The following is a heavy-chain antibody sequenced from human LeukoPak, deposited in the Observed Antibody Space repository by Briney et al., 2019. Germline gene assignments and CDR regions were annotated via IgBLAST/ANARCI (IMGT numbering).Heavy chain of an antibody. CDR3: ARDNGLGYCSGGSCPDAFDI. CDR1: GYTFTGYG. CDR2: ISAYNGNT. V-gene: IGHV1-18*01. D-gene: IGHD2-15*01. Sequence: ASVKVSCKASGYTFTGYGISWVRQAPGQGLEWMGWISAYNGNTNYAQKLQGRVTMTTDTSTSTAYMELRSLRSDDTAVYYCARDNGLGYCSGGSCPDAFDIWGQGTMVTVSS. J-gene: IGHJ3*02.